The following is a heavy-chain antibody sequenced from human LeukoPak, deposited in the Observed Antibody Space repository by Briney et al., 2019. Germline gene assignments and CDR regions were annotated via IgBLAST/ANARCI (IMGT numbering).Heavy chain of an antibody. Sequence: PGGSLRPSCAASGFTFSSYWMSWVRQAPGEGLEWVANIKQDGSEKYYVDSVKGRFTISRDNAKNSLYLQMNSLRAEDTAVYYCARSGISKAAVAGTQWFDPWGQGTLVTVSS. CDR2: IKQDGSEK. J-gene: IGHJ5*02. CDR3: ARSGISKAAVAGTQWFDP. CDR1: GFTFSSYW. V-gene: IGHV3-7*01. D-gene: IGHD6-19*01.